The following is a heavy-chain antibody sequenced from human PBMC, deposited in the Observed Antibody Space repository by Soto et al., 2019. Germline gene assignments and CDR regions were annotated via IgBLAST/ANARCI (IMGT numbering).Heavy chain of an antibody. CDR1: GGTFSSYT. CDR3: ARGNHRWLQLWYFDL. D-gene: IGHD5-12*01. V-gene: IGHV1-69*12. J-gene: IGHJ2*01. CDR2: IIPIFGTA. Sequence: QVQLVQSGAEVKKPGSSVTASCKVSGGTFSSYTITWVRRAPEQGLEWMGGIIPIFGTANYAQKYQGRVTITADESTSTAYMELSSLRSEDTAVYYCARGNHRWLQLWYFDLWGRGTLVTVSS.